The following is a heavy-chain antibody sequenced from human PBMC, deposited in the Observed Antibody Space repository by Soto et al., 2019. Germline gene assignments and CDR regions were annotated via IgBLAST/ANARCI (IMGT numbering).Heavy chain of an antibody. J-gene: IGHJ6*02. CDR3: ARLGYCSSATCKYYFYYYGMDV. CDR2: ISGRGTTT. D-gene: IGHD2-2*01. CDR1: GFSFGSYS. V-gene: IGHV3-48*02. Sequence: GGSLRLSCEASGFSFGSYSMNWVRQAPGKGLEWVSFISGRGTTTYYADSVRGRFTVSRDNAKNSLSLEVNSLRDEDTAVYYCARLGYCSSATCKYYFYYYGMDVWGQGTTVTVPS.